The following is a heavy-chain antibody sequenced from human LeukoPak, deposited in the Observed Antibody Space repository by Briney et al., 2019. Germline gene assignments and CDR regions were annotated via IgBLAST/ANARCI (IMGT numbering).Heavy chain of an antibody. D-gene: IGHD2-8*01. CDR1: GGSISSTNW. CDR3: SRENGAFSPLGY. Sequence: PSETLSLTCGVSGGSISSTNWWSWVRHPPGQGLEWIGEISLSGLTNYHPSLNSRVTVLLEQSKHQLFLKLTSLTAADTAVCYCSRENGAFSPLGYWGQGTLVTVP. V-gene: IGHV4-4*02. CDR2: ISLSGLT. J-gene: IGHJ4*02.